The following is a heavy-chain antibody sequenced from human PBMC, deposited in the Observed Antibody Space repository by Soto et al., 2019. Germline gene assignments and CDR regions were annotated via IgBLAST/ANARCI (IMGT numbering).Heavy chain of an antibody. CDR3: ARAGDSSGPVALGY. CDR1: GGSISSGGSS. J-gene: IGHJ4*02. D-gene: IGHD6-19*01. CDR2: IYHSGST. V-gene: IGHV4-30-2*01. Sequence: QLQLQESGSGLVKPSQTLSLTCAVSGGSISSGGSSWSWIRQPPGKGLERIGYIYHSGSTYYNPSLKSRVTISVDRSKNQFSLKLSSVTAADTAVYYCARAGDSSGPVALGYWGQGTLVTVSS.